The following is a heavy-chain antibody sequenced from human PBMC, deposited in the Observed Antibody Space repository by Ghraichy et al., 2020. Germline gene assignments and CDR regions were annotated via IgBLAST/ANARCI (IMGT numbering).Heavy chain of an antibody. CDR2: ISWNSGSI. Sequence: GGSLRLSCAASGFTFDDYAMHWVRQAPGKGLEWVSGISWNSGSIGYADSVKGRFTISRDNAKNSLYLQMNSLGAEDTALYYCAKVGYSSSRPVGWYFDLWGRGTLVTVSS. CDR3: AKVGYSSSRPVGWYFDL. CDR1: GFTFDDYA. J-gene: IGHJ2*01. D-gene: IGHD6-13*01. V-gene: IGHV3-9*01.